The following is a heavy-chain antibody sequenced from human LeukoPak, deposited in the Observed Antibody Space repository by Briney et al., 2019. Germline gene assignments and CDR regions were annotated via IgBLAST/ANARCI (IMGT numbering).Heavy chain of an antibody. CDR3: ARHRQPDRGGYYDFWSGYYYYFDY. CDR2: IYHSGST. J-gene: IGHJ4*02. D-gene: IGHD3-3*01. Sequence: SQTLSLTCTVSGGSISSGSYYWSWIRQPAGKGLEWIGSIYHSGSTYYNPSLKSRVTISVDTSKNQFSLKLSSVTAADTAVYYCARHRQPDRGGYYDFWSGYYYYFDYWGQGTLVTVSS. V-gene: IGHV4-30-2*03. CDR1: GGSISSGSYY.